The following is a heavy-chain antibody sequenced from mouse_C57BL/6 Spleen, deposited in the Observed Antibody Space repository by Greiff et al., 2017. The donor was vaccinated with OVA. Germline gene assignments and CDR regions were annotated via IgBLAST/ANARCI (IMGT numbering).Heavy chain of an antibody. V-gene: IGHV5-17*01. Sequence: EVKLMESGGGLVKPGGSLKLSCAASGFTFSDYGMHWVRQAPEKGLEWVAYISSGSSTIYYADTVKGRFTISRDNAKNTLFLQMSSLRAEDTAMYYCARDSAGYGDIDYWGQGTTLTVSS. D-gene: IGHD3-2*01. J-gene: IGHJ2*01. CDR3: ARDSAGYGDIDY. CDR1: GFTFSDYG. CDR2: ISSGSSTI.